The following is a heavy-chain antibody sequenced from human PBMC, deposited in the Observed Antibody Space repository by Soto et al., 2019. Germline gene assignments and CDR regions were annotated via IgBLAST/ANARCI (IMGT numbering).Heavy chain of an antibody. V-gene: IGHV3-74*01. Sequence: GGSLRLSCAASGFTFSSYWMHWVRQAPGKGLVWVSRINSDGSSTSYADSVKGRFTISRDNAKNTLYLQMNNLRAEDTAVYYCARTGLQIVQATSYYYGLDVWGQGTTVTVSS. CDR3: ARTGLQIVQATSYYYGLDV. CDR2: INSDGSST. CDR1: GFTFSSYW. J-gene: IGHJ6*02. D-gene: IGHD2-8*01.